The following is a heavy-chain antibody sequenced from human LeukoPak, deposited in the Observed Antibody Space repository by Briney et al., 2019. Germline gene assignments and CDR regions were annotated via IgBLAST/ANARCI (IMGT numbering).Heavy chain of an antibody. CDR2: ISAYNGNT. D-gene: IGHD3-22*01. V-gene: IGHV1-18*01. CDR1: GCTFHRCC. Sequence: ASVTVSCKASGCTFHRCCIRWVRQAPGRGLDWMGWISAYNGNTNYGQQLQGRVTMSTDTSTSTAYMELRSLGSDHTAVYYCARHLMCTYATYYYDRSGYKAAIQDYYSYSWGQGTLVTVSS. J-gene: IGHJ4*02. CDR3: ARHLMCTYATYYYDRSGYKAAIQDYYSYS.